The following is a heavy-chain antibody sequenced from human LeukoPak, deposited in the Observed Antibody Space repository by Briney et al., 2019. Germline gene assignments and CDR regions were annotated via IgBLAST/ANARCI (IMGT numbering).Heavy chain of an antibody. J-gene: IGHJ4*02. CDR1: GFTFSNYG. CDR3: AKDFGYGDCFDY. D-gene: IGHD4-17*01. V-gene: IGHV3-30*18. CDR2: MSYDGTHK. Sequence: GGSLRLSCAASGFTFSNYGLHWVRQAPGKGLEWVAFMSYDGTHKYYADSARGRFTISRDNSKNTLFLQMNSLRTEDTAVYYWAKDFGYGDCFDYWGQGTVVTVSS.